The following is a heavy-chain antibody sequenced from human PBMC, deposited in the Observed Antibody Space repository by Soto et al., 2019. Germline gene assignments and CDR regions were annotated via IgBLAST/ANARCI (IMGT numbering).Heavy chain of an antibody. CDR2: ISYHGRDE. J-gene: IGHJ4*02. D-gene: IGHD4-17*01. CDR1: GFSLSNYG. CDR3: VKDHLMNTVTTGGY. V-gene: IGHV3-30*18. Sequence: QVQLVESGGGVVQPGRSLRLSCAASGFSLSNYGMHWVRQAPGKGLEWVAGISYHGRDEYYADSVKGRFTISRDTSKNTLYLQMNTLRPEDTAVYYCVKDHLMNTVTTGGYGGQGTLVTVSS.